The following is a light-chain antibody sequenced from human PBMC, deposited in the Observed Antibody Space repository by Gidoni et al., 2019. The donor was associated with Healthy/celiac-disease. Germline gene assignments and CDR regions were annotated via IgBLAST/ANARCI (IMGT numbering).Light chain of an antibody. J-gene: IGKJ4*01. CDR1: QSISSY. V-gene: IGKV1-39*01. Sequence: DIQMTQSPSSLSGSVGDRVTITCRASQSISSYLNLYQQKPGKAPKLLIYAASSLQSGVPSRFSGSGSGTDFTLTISSLQPEDFATYYCQQSYSTPQLTFGGGTKVEIK. CDR3: QQSYSTPQLT. CDR2: AAS.